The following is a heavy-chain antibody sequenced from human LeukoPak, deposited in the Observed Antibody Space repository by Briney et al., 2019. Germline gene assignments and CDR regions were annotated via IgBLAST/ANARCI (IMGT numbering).Heavy chain of an antibody. CDR3: ARGDTAAGTDY. V-gene: IGHV4-34*01. D-gene: IGHD6-13*01. Sequence: SETLSLTCAVYGGSFSGYYWSWIRQPPGKGLEWIGEINHSGSTNYNPSLKSRVTISVDTSKNQFSLKLSSVTAADTAVYYCARGDTAAGTDYWGQGTLVTVSS. CDR1: GGSFSGYY. J-gene: IGHJ4*02. CDR2: INHSGST.